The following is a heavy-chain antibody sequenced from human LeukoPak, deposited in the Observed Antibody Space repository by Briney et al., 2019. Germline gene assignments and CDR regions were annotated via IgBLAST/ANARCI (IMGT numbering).Heavy chain of an antibody. J-gene: IGHJ4*02. CDR1: GGSFSGYY. D-gene: IGHD2-15*01. V-gene: IGHV4-34*01. CDR3: ARRAVVAARVKYYFDY. Sequence: KSSETLSLTCAVYGGSFSGYYWSWIRQPPGKGLGWIGEINHSGSTNYNPSLKSRVTMSVDTSKNQFSLKLSSVTAADTAVYYCARRAVVAARVKYYFDYWGQGTLVTVSS. CDR2: INHSGST.